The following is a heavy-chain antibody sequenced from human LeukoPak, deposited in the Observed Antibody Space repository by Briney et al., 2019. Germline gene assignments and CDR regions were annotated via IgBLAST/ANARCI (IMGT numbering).Heavy chain of an antibody. D-gene: IGHD6-19*01. Sequence: GGSLRLSCAASGFTFSSYGMHWVRQAPGKGLEWVAVISYDGSNKYYADSVKGRFTISRDNSKNTLYLHMNSLRAEDTAVYYCAKSLGPAGNQWLVHYYYYYGMDVWGQGTTVTVSS. V-gene: IGHV3-30*18. CDR1: GFTFSSYG. CDR2: ISYDGSNK. J-gene: IGHJ6*02. CDR3: AKSLGPAGNQWLVHYYYYYGMDV.